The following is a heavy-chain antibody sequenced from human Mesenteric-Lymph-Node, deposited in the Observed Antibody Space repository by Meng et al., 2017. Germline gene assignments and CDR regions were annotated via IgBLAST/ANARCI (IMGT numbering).Heavy chain of an antibody. J-gene: IGHJ4*02. CDR1: GGTFSSYA. V-gene: IGHV1-69*10. CDR2: IIPILGIA. CDR3: ARDNNSGRTDY. Sequence: SVKVSCKASGGTFSSYAISWVRQAPGQGLEWMGGIIPILGIANYAQKFQGRVTMTTDTSTSTAYMELRSLRSDDTAVYYCARDNNSGRTDYWGQGTLVTVSS. D-gene: IGHD1-26*01.